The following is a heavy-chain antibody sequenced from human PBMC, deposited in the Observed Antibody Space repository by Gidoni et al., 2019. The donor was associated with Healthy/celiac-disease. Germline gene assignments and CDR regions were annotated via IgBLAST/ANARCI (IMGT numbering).Heavy chain of an antibody. Sequence: QLQLQESGSGLVKPSQTLSLTCAVSGGSISSGGYSWSWIRQPPGKGLEWIGYIYHSGSTYYNPSLKSRVTISVDRSKNQFSLKLSSVTAADTAVYYCARGRIQYYDSSGYPPLYNWFDPWGQGTLVTVSS. CDR2: IYHSGST. J-gene: IGHJ5*02. CDR1: GGSISSGGYS. V-gene: IGHV4-30-2*01. CDR3: ARGRIQYYDSSGYPPLYNWFDP. D-gene: IGHD3-22*01.